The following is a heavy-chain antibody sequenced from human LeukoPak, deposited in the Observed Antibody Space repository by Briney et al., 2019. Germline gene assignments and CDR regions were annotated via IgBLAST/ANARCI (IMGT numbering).Heavy chain of an antibody. Sequence: PSETLSLTCAVYGGSFSGYYWSWIRQPPGKGLEWIGEINHSGSTNYNPSLKSRVTISVDTSKNQFSLKLSSVTAADTAVYYRARGPYCSGGSCYARTFDYWGQGTLVTVSS. V-gene: IGHV4-34*01. CDR2: INHSGST. D-gene: IGHD2-15*01. J-gene: IGHJ4*02. CDR1: GGSFSGYY. CDR3: ARGPYCSGGSCYARTFDY.